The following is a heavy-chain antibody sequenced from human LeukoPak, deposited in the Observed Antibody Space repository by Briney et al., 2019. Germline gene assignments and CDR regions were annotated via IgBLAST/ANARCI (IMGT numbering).Heavy chain of an antibody. CDR3: ARGPSGSYFGYRRGD. Sequence: GASVKVSCKASGYTFTSNYMHWVRQAPGQGLEWMGLINPSGGSTIYAERFQGRIIMTRDMSTTTDYMELSSLRSEDTAVYYCARGPSGSYFGYRRGDWGQGTLVTVSS. J-gene: IGHJ4*02. CDR1: GYTFTSNY. CDR2: INPSGGST. V-gene: IGHV1-46*01. D-gene: IGHD3-10*01.